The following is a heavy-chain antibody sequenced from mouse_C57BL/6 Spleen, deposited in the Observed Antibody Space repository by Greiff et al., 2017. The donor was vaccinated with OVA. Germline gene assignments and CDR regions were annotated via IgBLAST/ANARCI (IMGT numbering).Heavy chain of an antibody. CDR1: GFNIKNTY. CDR2: IYPANGNT. J-gene: IGHJ3*01. Sequence: EVKLLESVAELVRPGASVKLSCTASGFNIKNTYMHWVKQRPEQGLEWIGRIYPANGNTKYAPKFQGKATITADASSNTAYLQLSSLTSEDTAIYYCAGVGYGYDGAWFAYWGQGTLVTVSA. V-gene: IGHV14-3*01. CDR3: AGVGYGYDGAWFAY. D-gene: IGHD2-2*01.